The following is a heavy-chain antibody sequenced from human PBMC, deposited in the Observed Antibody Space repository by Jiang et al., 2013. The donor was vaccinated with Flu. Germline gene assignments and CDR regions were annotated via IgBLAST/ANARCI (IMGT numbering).Heavy chain of an antibody. J-gene: IGHJ4*02. CDR1: GGSLSGYF. D-gene: IGHD3-16*01. CDR2: ISHSGDT. CDR3: ARGDGGGGRRLSP. Sequence: LVKPSETLSLTCAVHGGSLSGYFWSWIRTPPGKGLEWLGEISHSGDTNYNPSLKSRVYLFSRHIQEPVRTLKLTSVTAADTAIYYCARGDGGGGRRLSPWGQGTLITVSS. V-gene: IGHV4-34*01.